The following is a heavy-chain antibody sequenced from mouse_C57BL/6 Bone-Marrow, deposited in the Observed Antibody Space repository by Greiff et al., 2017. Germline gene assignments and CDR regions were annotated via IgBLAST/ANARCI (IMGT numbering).Heavy chain of an antibody. D-gene: IGHD3-2*02. V-gene: IGHV1-11*01. Sequence: QVQLQQSGAELASPGASVTLSCKASGYTFTDHIMNWVKKRPGQGLEWIGRIYPVSGATNYNQKFMGKATFSVDRSSSTVYMVLNSLTSEDPAVDYCGRGGNRSGLAMDYWGQGTSVTVSS. CDR2: IYPVSGAT. J-gene: IGHJ4*01. CDR1: GYTFTDHI. CDR3: GRGGNRSGLAMDY.